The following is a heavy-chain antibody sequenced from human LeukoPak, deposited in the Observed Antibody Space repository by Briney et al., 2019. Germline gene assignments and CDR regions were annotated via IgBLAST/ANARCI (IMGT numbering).Heavy chain of an antibody. D-gene: IGHD3-10*01. CDR2: IYYSGST. CDR3: ARGIEAGPFDY. CDR1: GGSISSSSYY. V-gene: IGHV4-39*07. J-gene: IGHJ4*02. Sequence: PSETLSLTCTVSGGSISSSSYYWGWIRQPPGKGLEWIGSIYYSGSTYYNPSLKSRVTISVDTSKNQFSLKLSSVTAADTAVYYCARGIEAGPFDYWGQGTLVTVSS.